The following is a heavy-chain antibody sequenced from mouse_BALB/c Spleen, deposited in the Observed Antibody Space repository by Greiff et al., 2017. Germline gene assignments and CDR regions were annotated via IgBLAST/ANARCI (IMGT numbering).Heavy chain of an antibody. CDR1: GYSITSGYY. D-gene: IGHD2-2*01. CDR2: ISYDGSN. J-gene: IGHJ4*01. CDR3: ARDRYGYDKNAMDY. V-gene: IGHV3-6*02. Sequence: EVKLMESGPGLVKPSQSLSLTCSVTGYSITSGYYWNWIRQFPGNKLEWMGYISYDGSNNYNPSLKNRISITRDTSKNQFFLKLNSVTTEDTATYYCARDRYGYDKNAMDYWGQGTSVTVSS.